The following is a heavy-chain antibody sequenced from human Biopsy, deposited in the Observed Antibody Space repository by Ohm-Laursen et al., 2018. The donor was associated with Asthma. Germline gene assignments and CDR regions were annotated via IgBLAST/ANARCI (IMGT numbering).Heavy chain of an antibody. CDR2: INSVFGTT. Sequence: SVKVSCKALGGTFNAYVIGWVRQAPGQGLEWMGGINSVFGTTTYPQKFQDRVTITTDDSTSTVYMELSSLRSEDTAVYYCARKAGSCISRTCYSLDFWGQGTLVTVSS. D-gene: IGHD2-15*01. CDR3: ARKAGSCISRTCYSLDF. V-gene: IGHV1-69*05. CDR1: GGTFNAYV. J-gene: IGHJ4*02.